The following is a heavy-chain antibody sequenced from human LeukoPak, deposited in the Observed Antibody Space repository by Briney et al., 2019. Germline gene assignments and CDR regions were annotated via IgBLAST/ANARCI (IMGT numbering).Heavy chain of an antibody. Sequence: SETLSLTCTVSGGSISTYYWSWIRQPPGKGLEWIGYIYYSGSTNYNPSLKSRVTISVDTSKNQFSLKLSSVTAADTAVYYCASTPLYGDRNPIDYWGQGTLVTVSS. V-gene: IGHV4-59*01. CDR1: GGSISTYY. CDR3: ASTPLYGDRNPIDY. J-gene: IGHJ4*02. D-gene: IGHD4-17*01. CDR2: IYYSGST.